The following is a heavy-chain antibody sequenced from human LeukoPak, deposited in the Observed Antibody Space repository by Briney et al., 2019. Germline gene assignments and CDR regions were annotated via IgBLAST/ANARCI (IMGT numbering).Heavy chain of an antibody. CDR2: IIPIFGTA. D-gene: IGHD2-15*01. CDR1: GGTFSSYA. Sequence: GASVRVSCKASGGTFSSYAISWVRQAPGQGLEWMGGIIPIFGTANYAQKFQGRVTITADKSTSTAYMELSSLRSEDTAVYYCASRYLTPPLNWYFDLWGRGTLVTVSS. J-gene: IGHJ2*01. V-gene: IGHV1-69*06. CDR3: ASRYLTPPLNWYFDL.